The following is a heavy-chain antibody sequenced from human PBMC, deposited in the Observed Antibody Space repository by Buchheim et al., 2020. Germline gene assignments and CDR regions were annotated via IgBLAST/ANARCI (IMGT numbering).Heavy chain of an antibody. CDR1: GGSFSGYY. CDR2: INHSGST. V-gene: IGHV4-34*01. CDR3: ARGINHLWGLYYFDY. D-gene: IGHD3-3*02. J-gene: IGHJ4*02. Sequence: QVQLQQWGAGLLKPSETLSLTCAVYGGSFSGYYWSWIRRPPGKGLEWIGEINHSGSTNYNPSLKSRVTISVDTSKNQFSLKLSSVTAADTAVYYCARGINHLWGLYYFDYWGQGTL.